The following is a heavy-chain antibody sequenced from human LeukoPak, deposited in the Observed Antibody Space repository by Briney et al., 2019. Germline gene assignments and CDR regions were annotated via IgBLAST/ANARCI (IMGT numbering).Heavy chain of an antibody. D-gene: IGHD6-6*01. CDR3: ARHPSGSSSSWFDP. V-gene: IGHV5-51*01. CDR2: LYPGDSDT. Sequence: GESLKISCKGSGYSFSTYWIGWVRQMPGKGLEWMGMLYPGDSDTRYSPSFQGQVTMSADKSINTAYLQWSSLKASDTAMYYCARHPSGSSSSWFDPWGQGTLVTVSS. J-gene: IGHJ5*02. CDR1: GYSFSTYW.